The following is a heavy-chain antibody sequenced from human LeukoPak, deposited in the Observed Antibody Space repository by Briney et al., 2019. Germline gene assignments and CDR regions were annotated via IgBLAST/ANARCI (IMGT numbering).Heavy chain of an antibody. CDR3: ARRRSDSSGYYYWFDP. CDR2: IYYSGST. J-gene: IGHJ5*02. Sequence: SETLSLXCTVSGGSISSYYWSWIRQPPGKGLEWIGYIYYSGSTNYNPSLKSRVTISVDTSKNQFSLKLSSVTAADTAVYYCARRRSDSSGYYYWFDPWGQGTLVTVSS. V-gene: IGHV4-59*01. CDR1: GGSISSYY. D-gene: IGHD3-22*01.